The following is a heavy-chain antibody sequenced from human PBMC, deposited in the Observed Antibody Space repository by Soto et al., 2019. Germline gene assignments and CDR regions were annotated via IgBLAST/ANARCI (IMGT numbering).Heavy chain of an antibody. CDR2: ISNSGSVI. Sequence: EVQLVESGGNLVQAGGSLRLSCAASGFTFISYSMSWVRQAPGKGLEWVSYISNSGSVIHDADSVKGRFTISRDNANNSLSLQMNSLRDEDTALSYCVRVYDTNPFDIWGQGTVVTVSS. D-gene: IGHD2-8*01. CDR1: GFTFISYS. J-gene: IGHJ3*02. V-gene: IGHV3-48*02. CDR3: VRVYDTNPFDI.